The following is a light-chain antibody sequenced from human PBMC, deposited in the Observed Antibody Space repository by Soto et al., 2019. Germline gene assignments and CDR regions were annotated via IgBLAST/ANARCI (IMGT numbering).Light chain of an antibody. J-gene: IGLJ2*01. Sequence: QSVLTQPPSASGTPGQRVTISCSGSSSNIGSNYVYWYQQLPGTAPKLLIYRNNQRPSGVPDRFSGSKSGTSASLAISGLRSKDEADYYCAAWDDSLSGAHVVFGGGTKLTVL. CDR1: SSNIGSNY. CDR2: RNN. V-gene: IGLV1-47*01. CDR3: AAWDDSLSGAHVV.